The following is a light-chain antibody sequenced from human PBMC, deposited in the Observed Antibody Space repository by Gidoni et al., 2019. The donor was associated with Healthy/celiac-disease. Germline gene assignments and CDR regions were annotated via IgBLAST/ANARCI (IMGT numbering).Light chain of an antibody. CDR2: RNN. J-gene: IGLJ2*01. Sequence: QSVLTQPHSASGTPGQRVTSSCSGSSTNIGSNYVYWYQQIPGTAPKLLIYRNNQRPSGVPDRFSGSKSGTSASRAISGLRSEDEADYYCAAWDDSLSVHVVFGGGTKLPVL. CDR3: AAWDDSLSVHVV. CDR1: STNIGSNY. V-gene: IGLV1-47*01.